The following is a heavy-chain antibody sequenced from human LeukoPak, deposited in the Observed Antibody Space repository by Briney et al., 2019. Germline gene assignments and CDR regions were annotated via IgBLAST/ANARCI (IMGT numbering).Heavy chain of an antibody. CDR1: GGSISTFY. Sequence: SETLSLTCTVSGGSISTFYWSWIRQPAGKGLEWIGRIFTSGSTNYNPSLKSRVTISVDTSKNQFSLKLTSVTAADTAVYYCARVRGATVTTGDYYYYYMDVWGKGTTVTISS. J-gene: IGHJ6*03. V-gene: IGHV4-4*07. CDR3: ARVRGATVTTGDYYYYYMDV. D-gene: IGHD4-17*01. CDR2: IFTSGST.